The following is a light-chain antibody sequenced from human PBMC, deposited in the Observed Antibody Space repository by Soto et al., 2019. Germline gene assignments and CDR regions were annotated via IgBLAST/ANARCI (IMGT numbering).Light chain of an antibody. Sequence: EIVMTQSPATLYVSPGERATLSCRASQSVSSNLAWYQQKPGQAPRLLIYGASTRATGIPARLSGSGSGTEFNLTISSLQSEDFAVYYCQQYNNWPTIAFGQGTKVEIK. V-gene: IGKV3-15*01. CDR3: QQYNNWPTIA. CDR2: GAS. CDR1: QSVSSN. J-gene: IGKJ1*01.